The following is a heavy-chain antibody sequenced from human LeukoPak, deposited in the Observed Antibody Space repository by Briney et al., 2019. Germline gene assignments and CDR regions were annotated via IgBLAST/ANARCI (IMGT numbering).Heavy chain of an antibody. J-gene: IGHJ4*02. CDR3: ARERNFYYFDY. CDR1: GFSFGGYW. Sequence: PGVSLRLCCAASGFSFGGYWMHWVRQAPGKGLSWVAGITNDGSKTGYADSVKGRLTISRDNAKNTLYLQMNSLRAEDTAVYYCARERNFYYFDYWGLGSLVTVSS. CDR2: ITNDGSKT. D-gene: IGHD2/OR15-2a*01. V-gene: IGHV3-74*01.